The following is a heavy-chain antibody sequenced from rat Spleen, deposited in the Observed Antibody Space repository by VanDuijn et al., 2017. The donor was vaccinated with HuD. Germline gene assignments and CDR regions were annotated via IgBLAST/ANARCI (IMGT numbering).Heavy chain of an antibody. V-gene: IGHV5S23*01. J-gene: IGHJ2*01. Sequence: EVQLVESGGGLVQPGRSLKLSCAASGFTFSNYDMAWVRQAPTKGLEWVASISTGGGNTYYGDTVKGRFTISRDNAKSTLYLQMNSLRSEDTAAYYCARTTYDYFDYWGQGVMVTVSS. CDR3: ARTTYDYFDY. CDR2: ISTGGGNT. D-gene: IGHD2-1*01. CDR1: GFTFSNYD.